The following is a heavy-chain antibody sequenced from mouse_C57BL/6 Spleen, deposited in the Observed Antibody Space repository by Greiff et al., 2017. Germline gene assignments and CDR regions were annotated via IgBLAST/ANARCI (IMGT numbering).Heavy chain of an antibody. CDR3: ASFTFRQLRLRGMDY. D-gene: IGHD3-2*02. V-gene: IGHV14-3*01. Sequence: EVQLQQSVAELVRPGASVKLSCTASGFNIKNTYMHWVKQRPEQGLEWIGRIDPANGNTKYAPKFQGKATITADTSSNTAYLQLSSLTSEDTAIYYCASFTFRQLRLRGMDYWGQGTSVTVSS. CDR1: GFNIKNTY. J-gene: IGHJ4*01. CDR2: IDPANGNT.